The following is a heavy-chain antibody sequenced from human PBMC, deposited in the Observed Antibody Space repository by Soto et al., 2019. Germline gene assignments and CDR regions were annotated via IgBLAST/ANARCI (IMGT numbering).Heavy chain of an antibody. CDR3: AKARERIVRVRTGGMDV. CDR2: ISWDGGST. J-gene: IGHJ6*02. Sequence: EVQLVESGGVAVQPGGSLRLSCAASGFTFDDYTMHWVRQAPGKGLEWVSLISWDGGSTYYADSVKGRFTISRDNSKNSLYLQMNSLRTEDTALYYCAKARERIVRVRTGGMDVWGQGTTVTVSS. D-gene: IGHD6-6*01. V-gene: IGHV3-43*01. CDR1: GFTFDDYT.